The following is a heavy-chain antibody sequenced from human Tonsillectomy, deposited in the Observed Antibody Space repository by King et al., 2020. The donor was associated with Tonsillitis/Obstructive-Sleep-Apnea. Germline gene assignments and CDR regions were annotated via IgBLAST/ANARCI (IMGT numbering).Heavy chain of an antibody. Sequence: VQLVESGGTVVRPGGSLRLSCAASGFTFDDYAISWVRQAPGKGLEWVAGIKWNGETTSYGNSVLGRFSISRDNAKNSVYLQMNSLRAEDTALYYCARDWRPIGTIFDAFDVWGRGTMVSVSS. J-gene: IGHJ3*01. V-gene: IGHV3-20*04. CDR2: IKWNGETT. CDR3: ARDWRPIGTIFDAFDV. CDR1: GFTFDDYA. D-gene: IGHD1-7*01.